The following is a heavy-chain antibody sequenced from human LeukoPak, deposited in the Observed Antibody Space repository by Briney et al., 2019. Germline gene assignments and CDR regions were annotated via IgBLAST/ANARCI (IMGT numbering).Heavy chain of an antibody. Sequence: GRSLRLSCAASGFTFSSYGMHWVRQAPGKGLEWVAVIWYDGSNKYYADSVKGRFTISRGNSKNTLYLQMNSLRAEDTAVYYCAKGSAGAGSSGALAATPDYWGQGTLVTVSS. CDR2: IWYDGSNK. CDR3: AKGSAGAGSSGALAATPDY. V-gene: IGHV3-33*06. J-gene: IGHJ4*02. D-gene: IGHD6-19*01. CDR1: GFTFSSYG.